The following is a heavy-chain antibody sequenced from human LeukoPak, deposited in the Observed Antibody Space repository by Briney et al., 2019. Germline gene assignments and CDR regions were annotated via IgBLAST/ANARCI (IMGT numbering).Heavy chain of an antibody. CDR2: IIPILGIA. CDR1: GGTFSSYV. V-gene: IGHV1-69*04. J-gene: IGHJ6*02. D-gene: IGHD2-8*02. CDR3: ARVLVGTLGGYYYYYGMDV. Sequence: SVKVSCKASGGTFSSYVISWVRQTPGQGLECMGRIIPILGIANYAQKFQGRVTITADKSTSTAYIELSSLRSEDTAVYYCARVLVGTLGGYYYYYGMDVWGQGTTVTVSS.